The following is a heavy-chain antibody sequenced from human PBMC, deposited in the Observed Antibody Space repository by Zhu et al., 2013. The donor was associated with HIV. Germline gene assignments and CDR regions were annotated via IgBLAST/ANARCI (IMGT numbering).Heavy chain of an antibody. CDR1: RHLSPNY. CDR2: IDPYSGAT. D-gene: IGHD2-15*01. V-gene: IGHV1-2*02. J-gene: IGHJ4*02. Sequence: QLVQSGADARKPGASVQVSVRFWRHLSPNYLHWVRQAPGQGLEWMGWIDPYSGATRYGQKFQGRVTMTRDRSINTVFMELTGLTSDDTAVYYCARDVGYCSGGSCYPYYFDYWGQGTLVTVSS. CDR3: ARDVGYCSGGSCYPYYFDY.